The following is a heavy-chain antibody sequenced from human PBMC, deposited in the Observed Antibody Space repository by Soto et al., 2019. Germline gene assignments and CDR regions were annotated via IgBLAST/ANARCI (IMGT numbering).Heavy chain of an antibody. CDR1: GFTFSSDW. CDR2: LKSDGSST. Sequence: EVPLVESGGGLVQPGGSLRLSCAASGFTFSSDWMHWVRQAPGKGLEWVSRLKSDGSSTAYADSVKGRFTISRDNAKNTLYLQMNSLRAEDTAVYYCARAKGSWYFDLWGRRTLVTVSS. V-gene: IGHV3-74*01. J-gene: IGHJ2*01. CDR3: ARAKGSWYFDL.